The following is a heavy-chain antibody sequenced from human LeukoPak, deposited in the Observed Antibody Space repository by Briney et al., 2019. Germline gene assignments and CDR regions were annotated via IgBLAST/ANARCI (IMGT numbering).Heavy chain of an antibody. D-gene: IGHD3-3*01. Sequence: ASVKVSCKASGYTFTSYGISWVRQAPGQGREWMGWISASNGNTNYAQKLQGRVTMTTDTSTSTAYMELRSLRSDDTAVYYCARGRYYDFWSGYYTGQNYFDYWGQGTLVTVSS. CDR1: GYTFTSYG. CDR3: ARGRYYDFWSGYYTGQNYFDY. CDR2: ISASNGNT. J-gene: IGHJ4*02. V-gene: IGHV1-18*01.